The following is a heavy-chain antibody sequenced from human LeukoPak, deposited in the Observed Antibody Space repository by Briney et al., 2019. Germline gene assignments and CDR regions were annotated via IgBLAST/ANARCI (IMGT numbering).Heavy chain of an antibody. Sequence: ASVKVSCKACGYTFTGYYMHWVRQAPGQGLEWMGRINPNSGGTNYAQKFQGRVTMTRDTSISTAYMELSRLRSDDTAVYYCARGAQASSSWYLDYWGQGTLVTVSS. CDR2: INPNSGGT. CDR1: GYTFTGYY. V-gene: IGHV1-2*06. D-gene: IGHD6-13*01. J-gene: IGHJ4*02. CDR3: ARGAQASSSWYLDY.